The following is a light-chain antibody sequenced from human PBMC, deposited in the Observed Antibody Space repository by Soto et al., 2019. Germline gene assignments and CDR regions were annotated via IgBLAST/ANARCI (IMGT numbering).Light chain of an antibody. CDR3: QPYHRYST. CDR1: QSINAW. J-gene: IGKJ1*01. V-gene: IGKV1-5*01. Sequence: DIQMTQPPSTLSASVGDGGTITCRGSQSINAWLAWYQQKPGKAPKLLIYDVSTLDSGVPSRFSGSASGTEFTLTISSLESDDFATYYCQPYHRYSTFGQGTQLDIK. CDR2: DVS.